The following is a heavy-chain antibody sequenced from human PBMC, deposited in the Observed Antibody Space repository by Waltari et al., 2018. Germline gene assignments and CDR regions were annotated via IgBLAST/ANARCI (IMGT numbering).Heavy chain of an antibody. CDR3: AKVDFAEVVVAATDY. J-gene: IGHJ4*02. V-gene: IGHV3-23*01. Sequence: EVQLLESGGGLVQPGGSLRLSCAASGFTFSSYAMSWVRQAPGKGLEWVSAISGSGGRTYYADAVKGRFTISRDNSKNTLYLQMNSLRAEDTAVYYCAKVDFAEVVVAATDYWGQGTLVTVSS. D-gene: IGHD2-15*01. CDR1: GFTFSSYA. CDR2: ISGSGGRT.